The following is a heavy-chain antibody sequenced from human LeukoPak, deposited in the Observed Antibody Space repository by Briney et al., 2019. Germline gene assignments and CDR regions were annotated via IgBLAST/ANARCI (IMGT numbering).Heavy chain of an antibody. J-gene: IGHJ3*02. Sequence: GASVKVSCKASGGTFSSYVISWVRQAPGQGLEWMGGIIPIFGTANYAQKIQGRVTITADESTSTAYMELSSLRSEDTAVYYCARTHDYGDYDTFSNAFDIWGQGTMVTVSS. V-gene: IGHV1-69*13. CDR2: IIPIFGTA. CDR3: ARTHDYGDYDTFSNAFDI. D-gene: IGHD4-17*01. CDR1: GGTFSSYV.